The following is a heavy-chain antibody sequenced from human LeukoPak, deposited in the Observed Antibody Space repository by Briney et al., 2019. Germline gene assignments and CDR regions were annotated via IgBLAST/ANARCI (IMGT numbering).Heavy chain of an antibody. Sequence: SETLSLTCTVSGGSISSYYWSWIRQPPGKGLEWIGYIYYSGSTNYNPSLKSRVTISVDTSKNQFSLKLSPVTAADTAVYYCARMGSRYSSSPPDYYYYYYCMDVWGQGTTVTVSS. V-gene: IGHV4-59*08. J-gene: IGHJ6*02. D-gene: IGHD6-13*01. CDR2: IYYSGST. CDR3: ARMGSRYSSSPPDYYYYYYCMDV. CDR1: GGSISSYY.